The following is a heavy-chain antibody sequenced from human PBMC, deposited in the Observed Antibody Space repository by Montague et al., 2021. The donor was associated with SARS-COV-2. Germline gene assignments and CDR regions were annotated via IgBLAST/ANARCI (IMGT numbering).Heavy chain of an antibody. Sequence: SETLSLTCTVSGCSINSNYYWGWIRQPPGKGLEWIGCSYHSGTTHYHPSLKSQVTISLDTSNNHFSLKLTSVTAADTAVYYCARARYYGPGKPYQFDYWGRGTLVTVSS. J-gene: IGHJ4*02. D-gene: IGHD3-10*01. V-gene: IGHV4-38-2*02. CDR2: SYHSGTT. CDR1: GCSINSNYY. CDR3: ARARYYGPGKPYQFDY.